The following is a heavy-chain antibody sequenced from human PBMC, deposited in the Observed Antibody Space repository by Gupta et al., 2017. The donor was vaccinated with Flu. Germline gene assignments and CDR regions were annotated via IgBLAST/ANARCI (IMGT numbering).Heavy chain of an antibody. D-gene: IGHD5-12*01. V-gene: IGHV3-43D*04. CDR1: RFTFDDYD. CDR3: AKDRGSGSYFDH. Sequence: VQLVESGGVVVQPGGSLRLSCAASRFTFDDYDMPWVRQAPGKGLEWVSLISWDGDVTYYADSVKGRFTISRDNSKNSLYLQMNSLRPEDTALYYCAKDRGSGSYFDHWGQGTLVTVSS. CDR2: ISWDGDVT. J-gene: IGHJ4*02.